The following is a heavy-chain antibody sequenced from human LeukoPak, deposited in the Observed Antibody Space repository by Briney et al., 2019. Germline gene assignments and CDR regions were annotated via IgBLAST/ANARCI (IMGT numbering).Heavy chain of an antibody. CDR3: ARDEMATSYPYYYYGMDV. D-gene: IGHD5-24*01. J-gene: IGHJ6*02. CDR1: GFTFSGYW. V-gene: IGHV3-7*01. Sequence: GGSLRLSCAASGFTFSGYWMSWVRQAPGKGLEWVANIKQDGSENYYVDSVKGRFTISRDNAKNSLHLQMNSLRAEDTAVYYCARDEMATSYPYYYYGMDVWGQGTTVTVSS. CDR2: IKQDGSEN.